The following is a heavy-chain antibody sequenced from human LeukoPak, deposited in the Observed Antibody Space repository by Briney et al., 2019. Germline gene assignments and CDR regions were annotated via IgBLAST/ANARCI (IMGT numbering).Heavy chain of an antibody. CDR1: GFTFSSYA. CDR3: AKTPGIQLWRTLFDY. Sequence: GGSLRLSCAASGFTFSSYAMSWVRQAPGKGLEWVSAISGSGGSTYYADSVKGRFTISRDNSKNTLYLQMNSLRAEDTAVYYCAKTPGIQLWRTLFDYRGQGTLVTVSS. D-gene: IGHD5-18*01. J-gene: IGHJ4*02. V-gene: IGHV3-23*01. CDR2: ISGSGGST.